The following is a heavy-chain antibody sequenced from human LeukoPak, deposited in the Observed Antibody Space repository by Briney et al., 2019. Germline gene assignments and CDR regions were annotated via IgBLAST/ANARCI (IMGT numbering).Heavy chain of an antibody. CDR3: ARKAIAAAGMGAFDI. J-gene: IGHJ3*02. V-gene: IGHV5-51*01. CDR2: IYPGDSDT. D-gene: IGHD6-13*01. CDR1: GYSFTHYW. Sequence: GESLKISCKGSGYSFTHYWIGWVRQMPGKGLEWMGRIYPGDSDTRYNPSFQGQVTVSVDTSISTAYLQWSSLKASDTAMYYCARKAIAAAGMGAFDIWGQGTMVTVSS.